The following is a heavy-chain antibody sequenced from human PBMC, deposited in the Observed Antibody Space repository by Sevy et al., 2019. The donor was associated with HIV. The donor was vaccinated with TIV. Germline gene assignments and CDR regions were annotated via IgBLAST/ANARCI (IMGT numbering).Heavy chain of an antibody. V-gene: IGHV1-8*01. Sequence: ASVKVSCKASGYTFTNYDINWVRQATGQGLEWMGWMNPNSGNTGYAQKFQGRVTMIRNTSMSTAYMELTSLTSDDTAVYYCARDLAGSGRGGWFDPWGQGTLVTVSS. CDR3: ARDLAGSGRGGWFDP. J-gene: IGHJ5*02. CDR1: GYTFTNYD. D-gene: IGHD3-16*01. CDR2: MNPNSGNT.